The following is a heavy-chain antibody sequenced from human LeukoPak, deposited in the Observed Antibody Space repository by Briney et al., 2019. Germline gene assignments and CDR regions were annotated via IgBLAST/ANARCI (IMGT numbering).Heavy chain of an antibody. J-gene: IGHJ5*02. Sequence: GGSLRLSCAASGFTFSSYAMSWVRQAPGKGLEWVSAISGSGGSTYYADSVKGRFTISRDNSKNTLYLQMNSLRAEDTAVYYCAKDPYYDILTGYENWFDPWGQGTLVTASS. CDR3: AKDPYYDILTGYENWFDP. CDR1: GFTFSSYA. V-gene: IGHV3-23*01. D-gene: IGHD3-9*01. CDR2: ISGSGGST.